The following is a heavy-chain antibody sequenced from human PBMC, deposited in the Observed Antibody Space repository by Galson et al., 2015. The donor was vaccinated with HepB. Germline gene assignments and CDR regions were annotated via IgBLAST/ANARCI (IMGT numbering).Heavy chain of an antibody. CDR1: GFTFSSYS. Sequence: SLRLSCAASGFTFSSYSMNWVRQAPGKGLEWVSSIGSSSSYIYYADSVKGRFTISRDNAKNPLYLQMNSLRAEDTAVYYCARVGLAVAGTYDAFDIWGQGTMVTVSS. CDR3: ARVGLAVAGTYDAFDI. J-gene: IGHJ3*02. D-gene: IGHD6-19*01. CDR2: IGSSSSYI. V-gene: IGHV3-21*01.